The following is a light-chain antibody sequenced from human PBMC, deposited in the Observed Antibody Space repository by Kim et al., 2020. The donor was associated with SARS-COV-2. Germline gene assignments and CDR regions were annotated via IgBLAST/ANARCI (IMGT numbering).Light chain of an antibody. Sequence: RVTISCSGSSSNIGSNTVNWYQQLPGTAPKLLIYSNNQRPSGVPDRFSGSKSGTSASLAISGLQSEDEADYYCAAGDDSLNGVVFGGGTQLTVL. CDR1: SSNIGSNT. V-gene: IGLV1-44*01. CDR2: SNN. J-gene: IGLJ2*01. CDR3: AAGDDSLNGVV.